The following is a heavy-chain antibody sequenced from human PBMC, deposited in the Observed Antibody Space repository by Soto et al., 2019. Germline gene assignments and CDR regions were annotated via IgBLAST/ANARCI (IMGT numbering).Heavy chain of an antibody. J-gene: IGHJ6*02. CDR1: GFPFSSYA. D-gene: IGHD2-2*02. Sequence: GGSLRLSCAASGFPFSSYAMSWVRQAPGKGLEKVSAISGSGGSTYYADSVKGRFTISRDNSKNTLYLQMNSLRAEDTAVYYCAKDRVYCSSTSCYSPYYYYGMDVCGQGTTVTVSS. CDR2: ISGSGGST. CDR3: AKDRVYCSSTSCYSPYYYYGMDV. V-gene: IGHV3-23*01.